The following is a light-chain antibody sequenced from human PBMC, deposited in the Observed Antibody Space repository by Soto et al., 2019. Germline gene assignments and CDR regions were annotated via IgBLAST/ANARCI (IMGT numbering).Light chain of an antibody. CDR3: QQYNNWPPIT. CDR2: DTS. CDR1: QSVSIK. Sequence: EIVMTQSPATLSXSPGXXATLSCMASQSVSIKLAWYQQKPGQAPRLLIYDTSTRATGIPARFSGSGSGTEFTLTISSLQSEDFAVYYCQQYNNWPPITFGQGTLLEIK. V-gene: IGKV3-15*01. J-gene: IGKJ5*01.